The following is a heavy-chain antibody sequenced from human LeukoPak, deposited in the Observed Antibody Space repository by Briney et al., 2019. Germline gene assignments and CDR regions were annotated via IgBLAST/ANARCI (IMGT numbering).Heavy chain of an antibody. CDR3: ARHEPITMVRGAKRRMYYMDV. V-gene: IGHV4-34*01. Sequence: SETLSLTCAVYGGSFSGYYWSWIRQPPGKGLEWIGEINHSGSTNYNPSLKSRVTISVDTSKNQFSLKLSSVTAADTAVYYCARHEPITMVRGAKRRMYYMDVWGKGTTVTISS. CDR2: INHSGST. CDR1: GGSFSGYY. J-gene: IGHJ6*03. D-gene: IGHD3-10*01.